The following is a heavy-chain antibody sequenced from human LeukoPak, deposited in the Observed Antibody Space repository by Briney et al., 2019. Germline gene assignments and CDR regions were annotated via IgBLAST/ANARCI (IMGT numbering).Heavy chain of an antibody. D-gene: IGHD6-13*01. CDR1: GGSISSYY. CDR3: ARQQLKENWFDP. Sequence: SETLSLTCTVSGGSISSYYWSWIRQPPGKGLEWIGYIYYSGRTNYNPSLKSRVTISVDTSKNQFSLKLSSVTAADTAVYYCARQQLKENWFDPWGQGTLVTVSS. J-gene: IGHJ5*02. V-gene: IGHV4-59*01. CDR2: IYYSGRT.